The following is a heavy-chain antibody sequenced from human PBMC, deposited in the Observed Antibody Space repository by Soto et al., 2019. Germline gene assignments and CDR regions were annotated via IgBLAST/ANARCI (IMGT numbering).Heavy chain of an antibody. CDR1: GFTVSSNY. Sequence: GGSLRLSCAASGFTVSSNYMSWVRQAPGKGLEWVSVIYSGGSTYYADSVKGRFTISRDNSKNTLYLQMNSLRAEDTAVYYCARIEDSWLQSDYWGQGTLVTVSS. CDR3: ARIEDSWLQSDY. J-gene: IGHJ4*02. CDR2: IYSGGST. V-gene: IGHV3-53*01. D-gene: IGHD5-12*01.